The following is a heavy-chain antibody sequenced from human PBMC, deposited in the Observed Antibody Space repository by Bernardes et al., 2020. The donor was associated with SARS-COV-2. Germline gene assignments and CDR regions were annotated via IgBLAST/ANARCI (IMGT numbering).Heavy chain of an antibody. Sequence: ASVKVSCKASGYSFTRYGISWVRQAPGQGLEWMGWISVYNANTNYAQKVQGRVTMTTDTSTSTAYMELRRLRSDDTAVYYCARDIRRVGYYYAMDVWGQGTTVTVSS. CDR2: ISVYNANT. CDR3: ARDIRRVGYYYAMDV. D-gene: IGHD2-15*01. V-gene: IGHV1-18*04. J-gene: IGHJ6*02. CDR1: GYSFTRYG.